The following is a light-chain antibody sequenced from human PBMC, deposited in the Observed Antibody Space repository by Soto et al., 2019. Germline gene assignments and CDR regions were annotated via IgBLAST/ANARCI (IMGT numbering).Light chain of an antibody. J-gene: IGLJ1*01. Sequence: QSVLTQPASVSGSPGQSITISCIGTSSDVGSSDLVSWYQQHPDTAPKLLIYGVTKRPSGVPDRFSGSKSGSTASLTVSGLQADDEAEYYCASYAGTKLFVFGSGTKVTVL. CDR2: GVT. V-gene: IGLV2-23*02. CDR1: SSDVGSSDL. CDR3: ASYAGTKLFV.